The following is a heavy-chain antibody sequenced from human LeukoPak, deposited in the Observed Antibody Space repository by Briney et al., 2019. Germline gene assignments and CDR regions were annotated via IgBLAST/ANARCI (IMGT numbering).Heavy chain of an antibody. CDR1: GFTFSSYG. V-gene: IGHV3-33*01. Sequence: PGRSLRLSCAASGFTFSSYGMHWVRQAPGKGLEWVAVIWYDGSNKYYADSVKGRFTISRDNSKNTLYLQMNSLRAEDTAVYYCARDLKEGEVWVWGGPTEDRYGMDVWGQGTTVTVSS. J-gene: IGHJ6*02. CDR3: ARDLKEGEVWVWGGPTEDRYGMDV. CDR2: IWYDGSNK. D-gene: IGHD3-3*01.